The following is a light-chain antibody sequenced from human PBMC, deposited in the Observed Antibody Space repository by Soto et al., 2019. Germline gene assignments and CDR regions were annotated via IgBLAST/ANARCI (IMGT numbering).Light chain of an antibody. CDR3: QQYDSIPRYT. CDR2: DAS. CDR1: QDISKY. J-gene: IGKJ2*01. V-gene: IGKV1-33*01. Sequence: DIQMTQSPSPLSASVGDSVTITCQAIQDISKYLNWYQQKPGKPPKLLIYDASNVETGVPSRFSGSGSGTDFSLTITSLQHEDIATYYCQQYDSIPRYTFGQGTKLELK.